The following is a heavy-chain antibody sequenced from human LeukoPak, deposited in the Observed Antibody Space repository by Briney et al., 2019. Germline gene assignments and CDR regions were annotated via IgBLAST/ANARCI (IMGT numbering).Heavy chain of an antibody. D-gene: IGHD3-10*01. CDR1: GGSISSSSYY. V-gene: IGHV4-39*07. CDR3: ARDHYYGSGSYFEI. Sequence: KPSETLSLTCTVSGGSISSSSYYWGWIRQPPGKGLEWIGRVYISGSTNYNPSVKSRVTISLDTSKNQFSLRLSSVTAADTAVYYCARDHYYGSGSYFEIWGQGTMVTVSS. J-gene: IGHJ3*02. CDR2: VYISGST.